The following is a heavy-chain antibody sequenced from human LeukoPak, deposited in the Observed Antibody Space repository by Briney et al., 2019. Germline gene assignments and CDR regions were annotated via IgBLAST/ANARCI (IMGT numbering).Heavy chain of an antibody. CDR1: GGSISSGSYY. CDR2: IYTSGST. D-gene: IGHD3-16*02. J-gene: IGHJ4*02. CDR3: ARDRTIYVWGSYRSYYFDY. V-gene: IGHV4-61*02. Sequence: SQTLSLTCTVSGGSISSGSYYWSWIRQPAGKGLEWIGRIYTSGSTNYNPSLKSRVTMSVDTSKNQFSLKLSSVTAADTAVYYCARDRTIYVWGSYRSYYFDYWGQGTLVTVSS.